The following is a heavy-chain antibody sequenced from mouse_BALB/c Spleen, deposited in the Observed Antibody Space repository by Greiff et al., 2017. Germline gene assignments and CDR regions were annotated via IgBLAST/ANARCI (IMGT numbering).Heavy chain of an antibody. J-gene: IGHJ4*01. CDR3: ARHGYYVFYAMDY. CDR2: IWSGGST. D-gene: IGHD2-3*01. V-gene: IGHV2-2*02. CDR1: GFSLTSYG. Sequence: VQLVESGPGLVQPSQSLSITCTVSGFSLTSYGVHWVRQSPGKGLEWLGVIWSGGSTDYNAAFISRLSISKDNSKSQVFFKMNSLQANDTAIYYCARHGYYVFYAMDYWGQGTSVTVSS.